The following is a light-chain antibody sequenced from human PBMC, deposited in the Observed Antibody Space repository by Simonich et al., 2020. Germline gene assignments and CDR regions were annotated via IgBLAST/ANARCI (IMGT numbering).Light chain of an antibody. V-gene: IGKV4-1*01. CDR2: WAS. Sequence: DIVMTQSPDSLAVSLGERATINYKSSQSVLYSSNNKNYLAWYPQKPGQPPNLLIYWASTRESGVPDRFSGSGSGTDFTLTISSLQAEDVAVYYCQQYYSTPWTFGQGTKVEIK. J-gene: IGKJ1*01. CDR1: QSVLYSSNNKNY. CDR3: QQYYSTPWT.